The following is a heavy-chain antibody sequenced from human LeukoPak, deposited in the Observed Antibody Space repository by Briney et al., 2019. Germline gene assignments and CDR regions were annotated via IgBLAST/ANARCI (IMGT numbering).Heavy chain of an antibody. Sequence: ASVKVSCKASGYTFTGYYMHWVRQAPGQGLEWMGWINPNSGGTNYAQKFQGRVTMTRDTSISTAYIELSRLRSDDTAVYYCARDLEDSGSYRSGKLDYWGQGTLVTVSS. J-gene: IGHJ4*02. CDR2: INPNSGGT. CDR1: GYTFTGYY. CDR3: ARDLEDSGSYRSGKLDY. D-gene: IGHD1-26*01. V-gene: IGHV1-2*02.